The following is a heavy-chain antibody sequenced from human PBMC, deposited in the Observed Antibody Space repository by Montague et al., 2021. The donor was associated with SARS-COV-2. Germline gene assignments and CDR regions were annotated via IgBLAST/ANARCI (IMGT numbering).Heavy chain of an antibody. CDR1: GDSISSSSYN. CDR3: TRHVHMTWPEPSPGFDY. Sequence: SETLSLTCTVSGDSISSSSYNWGWIRQPPGKGLEWIGSVHYSGRPYYNPSLKSQVTICVDTSKNQLSLKLSSVTAADTAVYYCTRHVHMTWPEPSPGFDYWGQGTLVTVSS. V-gene: IGHV4-39*01. D-gene: IGHD1-1*01. J-gene: IGHJ4*02. CDR2: VHYSGRP.